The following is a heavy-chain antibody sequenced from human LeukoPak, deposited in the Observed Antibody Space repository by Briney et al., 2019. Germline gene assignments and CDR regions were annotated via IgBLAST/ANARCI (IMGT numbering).Heavy chain of an antibody. CDR1: GGSFSGYY. Sequence: SETLSLTCAVYGGSFSGYYWSWIRQPPGKGLEWIGEINHSGSTNYNPSLKSRVTISVDTSKNQFSLKLSSVTAADTAVYYCARVTPLLEAAAGVDYWGQGTLVTVSS. CDR2: INHSGST. CDR3: ARVTPLLEAAAGVDY. D-gene: IGHD6-13*01. J-gene: IGHJ4*02. V-gene: IGHV4-34*01.